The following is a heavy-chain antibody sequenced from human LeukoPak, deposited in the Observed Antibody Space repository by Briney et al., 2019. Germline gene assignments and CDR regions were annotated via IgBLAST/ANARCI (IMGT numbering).Heavy chain of an antibody. CDR1: GFSVSNTY. Sequence: PGGSLRLSCAASGFSVSNTYMNWVRQAPGKGLEWLSYISSSGSNKYYADSLKGRFTISRDNAKNSLYLQMNSLTAEDTADYYCARDLGDYVGYDAFDIWGQGTRVTVSS. J-gene: IGHJ3*02. D-gene: IGHD4-17*01. CDR3: ARDLGDYVGYDAFDI. V-gene: IGHV3-11*04. CDR2: ISSSGSNK.